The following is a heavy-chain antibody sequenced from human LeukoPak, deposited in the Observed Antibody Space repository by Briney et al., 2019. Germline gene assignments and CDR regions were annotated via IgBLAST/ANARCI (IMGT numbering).Heavy chain of an antibody. J-gene: IGHJ4*02. V-gene: IGHV4-4*07. CDR3: ARDGGYSYGL. CDR1: GVSISTYY. CDR2: IFSSGST. D-gene: IGHD5-18*01. Sequence: SETLSLTCTVSGVSISTYYWSWIRQRAAKELESIGRIFSSGSTNYNPSLKSRVTMSVDTSKNQFSLKLSSVTAADTAVYYCARDGGYSYGLWGEGILVTVYS.